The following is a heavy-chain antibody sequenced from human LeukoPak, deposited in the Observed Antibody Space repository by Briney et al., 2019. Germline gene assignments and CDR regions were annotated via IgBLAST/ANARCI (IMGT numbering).Heavy chain of an antibody. J-gene: IGHJ5*02. V-gene: IGHV1-69*01. Sequence: SVKVSCKASGGTFSSYAISWVRQAPGQGLEWMGGIIPIFGTANYAQKFQGRVTITADESTCTAYMELSSLRSEDTAVYYRARAKGDYCSSTSCYNWFDPWGQGTLVTVSS. CDR3: ARAKGDYCSSTSCYNWFDP. CDR2: IIPIFGTA. D-gene: IGHD2-2*01. CDR1: GGTFSSYA.